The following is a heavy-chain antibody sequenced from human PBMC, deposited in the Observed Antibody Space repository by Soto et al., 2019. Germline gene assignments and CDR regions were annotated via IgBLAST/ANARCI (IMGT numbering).Heavy chain of an antibody. D-gene: IGHD2-2*01. CDR2: ISSSTSYV. V-gene: IGHV3-21*01. Sequence: EVQLEESGGGLVKPGGSLRLSCAASGFTFSRYGMNWVRQAPGKGLEWVSSISSSTSYVYYADSVKGRFSISRDNAKKILYLEMYALRTEDTAVYYCARDPSEGRVGNWFESWGQGTLVTVSS. CDR3: ARDPSEGRVGNWFES. J-gene: IGHJ5*01. CDR1: GFTFSRYG.